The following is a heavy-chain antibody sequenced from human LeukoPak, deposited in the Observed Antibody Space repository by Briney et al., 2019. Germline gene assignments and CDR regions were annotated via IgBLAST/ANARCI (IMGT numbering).Heavy chain of an antibody. CDR1: GFSLSTSGVG. J-gene: IGHJ4*02. CDR2: IYWDDDK. D-gene: IGHD3-10*01. V-gene: IGHV2-5*02. Sequence: SGPTLVNPTQTLTLTCTFSGFSLSTSGVGVGWIRQPPGKALEWLALIYWDDDKRYSPSLKSRLTITKDTSKNQVVLTMTNMDPVDTATYYCVHSGSRFVYYYGSGREYYFDYWGQGTLVTVSS. CDR3: VHSGSRFVYYYGSGREYYFDY.